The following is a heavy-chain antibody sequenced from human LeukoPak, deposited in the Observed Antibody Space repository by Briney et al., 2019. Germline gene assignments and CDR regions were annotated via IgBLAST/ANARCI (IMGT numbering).Heavy chain of an antibody. D-gene: IGHD4-17*01. J-gene: IGHJ4*02. Sequence: PSETLSLTCTVSGGSIRSYYWSWIRQPPGKGLEWIGYIYYSGSTNYNPSLKSRVSISVDTSKNQFSLKLSSVTAADTAVYYCARTGSTVTMLYPFDHWGQGILVTVSS. CDR3: ARTGSTVTMLYPFDH. CDR1: GGSIRSYY. V-gene: IGHV4-59*01. CDR2: IYYSGST.